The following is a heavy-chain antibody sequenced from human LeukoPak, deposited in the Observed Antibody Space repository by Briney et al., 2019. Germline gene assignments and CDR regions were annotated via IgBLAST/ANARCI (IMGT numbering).Heavy chain of an antibody. CDR3: ARLLVRWQITSKESSDY. CDR1: GGSISSGGYN. D-gene: IGHD4-23*01. J-gene: IGHJ4*02. V-gene: IGHV4-30-2*01. Sequence: PSETLSLTCTVSGGSISSGGYNWSWNRQPQGKGRKGIGYIYHSGSTYYNPSLKSRVTISVGTSKNQFSLKLSSVTAADTAVYYCARLLVRWQITSKESSDYWGQGTLVTVSS. CDR2: IYHSGST.